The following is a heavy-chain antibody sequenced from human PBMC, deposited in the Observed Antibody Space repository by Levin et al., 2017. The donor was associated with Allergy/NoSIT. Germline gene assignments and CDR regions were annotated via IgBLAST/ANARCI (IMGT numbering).Heavy chain of an antibody. CDR1: DYSIRSGYY. J-gene: IGHJ4*02. Sequence: SQTLSLTCAVSDYSIRSGYYWAWIRQTPGKGLEWIGSIYHSGITYYNPSLKSRVTISVDTSTNQFSLKLSSVTAADTAVYYCARESAYGSGSYYNYWGRGTLVTVSS. V-gene: IGHV4-38-2*02. D-gene: IGHD3-10*01. CDR2: IYHSGIT. CDR3: ARESAYGSGSYYNY.